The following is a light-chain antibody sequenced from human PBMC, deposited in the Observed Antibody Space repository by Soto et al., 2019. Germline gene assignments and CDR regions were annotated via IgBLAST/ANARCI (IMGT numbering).Light chain of an antibody. J-gene: IGLJ3*02. CDR2: EVS. Sequence: QSALTQPPSASGSPGQSVTISCTGTSSDVGGYNYVSWYQQNPGKAPKVMIYEVSKRPSGVPDRFSGAKSGNTASLTVSGLQAGDEADYYCSSYAGSNNWVFGGGTKLTVL. CDR1: SSDVGGYNY. CDR3: SSYAGSNNWV. V-gene: IGLV2-8*01.